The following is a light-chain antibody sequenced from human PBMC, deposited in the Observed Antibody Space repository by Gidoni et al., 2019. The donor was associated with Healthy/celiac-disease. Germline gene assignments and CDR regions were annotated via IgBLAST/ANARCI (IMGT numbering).Light chain of an antibody. Sequence: DIQITQSPSTLSASVGDRVTITCRASQSISSWLPWYQQKPGKAPKLLIYKASSLESGVPSRFSGSGSGTEFTLTISSLQPDDFATYYCQQYNSYTITFGQGTRLEIK. CDR1: QSISSW. J-gene: IGKJ5*01. CDR3: QQYNSYTIT. CDR2: KAS. V-gene: IGKV1-5*03.